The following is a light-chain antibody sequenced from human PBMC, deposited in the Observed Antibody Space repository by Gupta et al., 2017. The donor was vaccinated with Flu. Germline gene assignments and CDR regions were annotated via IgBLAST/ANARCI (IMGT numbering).Light chain of an antibody. J-gene: IGKJ1*01. V-gene: IGKV3-20*01. Sequence: EIVLTQSPGTLSLSPRERATLSCRASQSLSANFLAWYQQKPGQAPRLLIYGASSRATGIPDRFSGSGSGTDFTLTISRLEPEDFAVYYCQRHGGSPKWTFGQGTKVEIK. CDR1: QSLSANF. CDR2: GAS. CDR3: QRHGGSPKWT.